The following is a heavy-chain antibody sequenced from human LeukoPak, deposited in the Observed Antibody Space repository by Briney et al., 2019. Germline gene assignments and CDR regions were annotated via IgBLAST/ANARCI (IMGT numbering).Heavy chain of an antibody. V-gene: IGHV3-9*01. D-gene: IGHD3-22*01. J-gene: IGHJ5*02. CDR2: ISWNSGNI. CDR1: GLTFSNYA. Sequence: GGSLRLSCAASGLTFSNYAMSWVRQAPGKGLEWVSGISWNSGNIGYADSVKGRFTISRDNAKNSLYLEMNSLRAEDTALYYCAKGDNYDSSGYYTTWGQGTLVTVSS. CDR3: AKGDNYDSSGYYTT.